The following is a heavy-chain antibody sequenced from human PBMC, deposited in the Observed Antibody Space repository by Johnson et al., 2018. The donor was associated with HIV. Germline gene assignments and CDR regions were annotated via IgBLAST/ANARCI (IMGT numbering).Heavy chain of an antibody. CDR2: ISGSGGST. V-gene: IGHV3-23*04. Sequence: VQLVESGGGLVQPGGSLRLSCAASGFTFDDYGMSWVRQAPGKGLEWVSAISGSGGSTYYADSVKGRFTIARDNSKNTLYLQMNSLKTEDTAVYYCTTGKTYYDFWSGYRHDAFDIWGQGTMVTVSS. D-gene: IGHD3-3*01. J-gene: IGHJ3*02. CDR3: TTGKTYYDFWSGYRHDAFDI. CDR1: GFTFDDYG.